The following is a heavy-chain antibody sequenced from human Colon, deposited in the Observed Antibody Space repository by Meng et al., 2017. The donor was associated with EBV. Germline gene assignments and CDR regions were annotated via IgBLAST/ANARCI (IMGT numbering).Heavy chain of an antibody. D-gene: IGHD6-19*01. Sequence: QVQLQEAGPGLVQPSQNLSLTCTVSGGSVSSGGYYWTWIRQHPGKGLEWFGHIYYSGSTFYNPSLKRRVIISIDTSKNQFSLNLRSVTAADTAVYYCARVSSGWDYFDYWGQGTLVTVSS. CDR2: IYYSGST. CDR1: GGSVSSGGYY. J-gene: IGHJ4*02. V-gene: IGHV4-31*03. CDR3: ARVSSGWDYFDY.